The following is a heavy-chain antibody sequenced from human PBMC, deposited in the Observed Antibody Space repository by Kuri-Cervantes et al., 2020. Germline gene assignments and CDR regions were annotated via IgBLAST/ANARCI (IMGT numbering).Heavy chain of an antibody. CDR3: ARPGYSSSWYPFDY. CDR1: GYSFTSYW. J-gene: IGHJ4*02. V-gene: IGHV5-51*01. Sequence: KVSCKGSGYSFTSYWIGCVRQMPGKGLEWMGIIYPGDSDTRYSPSFQGQVTTSADKSISTAYLQWSSLKASDTAMYYCARPGYSSSWYPFDYWGQGTLVTVSS. CDR2: IYPGDSDT. D-gene: IGHD6-13*01.